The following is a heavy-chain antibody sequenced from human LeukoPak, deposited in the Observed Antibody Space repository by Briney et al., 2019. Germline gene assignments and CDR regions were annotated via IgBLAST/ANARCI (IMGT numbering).Heavy chain of an antibody. CDR1: GYTFTSYA. CDR2: INAGNGNT. V-gene: IGHV1-3*01. J-gene: IGHJ4*02. Sequence: GASVKVSCKASGYTFTSYAMHWVRQAPGQRLEWMGWINAGNGNTKYSQKFQGRVTITADESTSTAYMELSSLRSEDTAVYYCARDPIAVAGTWDYFDYWGQGTLVTVSS. CDR3: ARDPIAVAGTWDYFDY. D-gene: IGHD6-19*01.